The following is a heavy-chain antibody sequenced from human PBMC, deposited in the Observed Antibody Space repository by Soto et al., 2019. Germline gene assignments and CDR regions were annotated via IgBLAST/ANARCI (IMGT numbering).Heavy chain of an antibody. J-gene: IGHJ5*02. Sequence: PSETLSLTCTVSGAPITSGAYSWSWIRQPPGKGLEWIGFIYQSVSTHYNPSLKSRVTISVDRSKNHFSLQLTSLTAADTAVYYCARDMSGCSSSDCYLSGWFDPWGPGTLVTVSS. CDR1: GAPITSGAYS. CDR3: ARDMSGCSSSDCYLSGWFDP. CDR2: IYQSVST. V-gene: IGHV4-30-2*01. D-gene: IGHD2-21*02.